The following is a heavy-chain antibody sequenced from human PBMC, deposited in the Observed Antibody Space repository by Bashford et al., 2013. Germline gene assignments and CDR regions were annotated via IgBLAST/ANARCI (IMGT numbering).Heavy chain of an antibody. D-gene: IGHD6-19*01. CDR1: GYPFIAYY. Sequence: VASVKVSCKASGYPFIAYYIHWVRQAPGQGLEWMGWINPNSGGTTYAQKFQGRVTVTTDTSISAAYLELSRLSSDDTAVYYCARDPTVAGTPYYFDSWGQGTLVTVSS. CDR3: ARDPTVAGTPYYFDS. CDR2: INPNSGGT. J-gene: IGHJ4*02. V-gene: IGHV1-2*02.